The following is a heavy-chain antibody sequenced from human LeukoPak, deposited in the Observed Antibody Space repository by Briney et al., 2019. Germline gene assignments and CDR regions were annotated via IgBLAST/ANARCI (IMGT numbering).Heavy chain of an antibody. CDR3: ARFSSNWYYFDY. CDR1: GYSISSGYY. Sequence: SETLSLTCTVSGYSISSGYYWGWIRQPPGKGLEWIGSIYHSGSTFYNPSLKSRVTISVDTSKNQFSLKLSSVTAADTAVYYCARFSSNWYYFDYWGQETLVTVSS. V-gene: IGHV4-38-2*02. CDR2: IYHSGST. J-gene: IGHJ4*02. D-gene: IGHD6-13*01.